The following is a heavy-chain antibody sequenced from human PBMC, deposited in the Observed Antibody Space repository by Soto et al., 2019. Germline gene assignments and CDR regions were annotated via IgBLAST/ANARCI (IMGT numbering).Heavy chain of an antibody. V-gene: IGHV3-33*08. Sequence: QLVESGGGVVQPGRSLSLSCAASGFTFSRDAMHWVRQAPGKGLEWVAFIWNDGSNEYYADSVKGRAIISRDNSENTVYLQMNSLRGEDTAVYFCVRDAADSGYAFDIWCQGTMVSVSS. CDR1: GFTFSRDA. D-gene: IGHD3-10*01. CDR3: VRDAADSGYAFDI. CDR2: IWNDGSNE. J-gene: IGHJ3*02.